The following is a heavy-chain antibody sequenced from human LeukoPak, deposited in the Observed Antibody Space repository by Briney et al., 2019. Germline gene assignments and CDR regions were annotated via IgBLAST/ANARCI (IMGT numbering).Heavy chain of an antibody. Sequence: PGGSLRLSCAASGFSLSSYDMNWVRQAPGKGLEWVSSISTSSTSIYYTYSVKGRFTISRDNAKNSLYLQMNSLSAEDTAVYYCARADCSSSTCYLRSSWFDPWGQGTLVTVSS. J-gene: IGHJ5*02. CDR3: ARADCSSSTCYLRSSWFDP. CDR1: GFSLSSYD. D-gene: IGHD2/OR15-2a*01. CDR2: ISTSSTSI. V-gene: IGHV3-21*01.